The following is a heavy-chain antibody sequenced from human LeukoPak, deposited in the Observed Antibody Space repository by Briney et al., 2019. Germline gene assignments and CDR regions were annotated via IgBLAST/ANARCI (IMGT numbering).Heavy chain of an antibody. CDR3: AANKYYFDY. J-gene: IGHJ4*02. V-gene: IGHV3-7*05. Sequence: GGSLRLSCVASAFAFSSNWMSWVRQAPGKGLEWVASIKEDGSETYYVDSVKGRFTISRDNAKNSLYLQMNSLRAEDTAVYYCAANKYYFDYWGQGTLVTVSS. D-gene: IGHD1/OR15-1a*01. CDR2: IKEDGSET. CDR1: AFAFSSNW.